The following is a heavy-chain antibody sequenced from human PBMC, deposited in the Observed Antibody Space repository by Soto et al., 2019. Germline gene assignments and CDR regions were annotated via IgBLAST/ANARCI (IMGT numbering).Heavy chain of an antibody. D-gene: IGHD5-18*01. Sequence: SETLSLTCTVSGGSISSGDYYWSWIRQPPGKGLEWIGYIYYSGSTYYNPSLKSRVTISVDTSKNQFSLKLSSVTAADTAVYYCVSFLMDPPMGGGTHYPGPGTWVTVSS. CDR1: GGSISSGDYY. CDR2: IYYSGST. V-gene: IGHV4-30-4*01. CDR3: VSFLMDPPMGGGTHY. J-gene: IGHJ4*02.